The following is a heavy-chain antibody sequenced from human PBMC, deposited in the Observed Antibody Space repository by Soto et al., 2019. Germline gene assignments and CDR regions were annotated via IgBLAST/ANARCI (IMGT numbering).Heavy chain of an antibody. CDR3: ARVYCSGGSCYPRYYYYMDV. CDR2: IYFRGST. D-gene: IGHD2-15*01. J-gene: IGHJ6*03. V-gene: IGHV4-39*07. Sequence: SETLSLTSSVSGDSINSDKYYWGWIRQPPGKGLEWIGSIYFRGSTNYNPSLKSRVTISVDKSKNQFSLKLSSVTAADTAVYYCARVYCSGGSCYPRYYYYMDVWGKGTTVTVSS. CDR1: GDSINSDKYY.